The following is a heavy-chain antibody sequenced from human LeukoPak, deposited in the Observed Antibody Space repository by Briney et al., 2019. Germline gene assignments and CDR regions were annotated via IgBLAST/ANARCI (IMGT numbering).Heavy chain of an antibody. CDR1: GLTFSSYA. CDR3: ARELELRLGVEVYYYYGMDV. J-gene: IGHJ6*02. D-gene: IGHD1-7*01. CDR2: ISYDGSNK. Sequence: PGRSLRLSCAASGLTFSSYAMHWVRQAPGKGLEWVAVISYDGSNKYYADSVKGRFTISRDNSKNTLYLQMNSLRAEDTAVYYCARELELRLGVEVYYYYGMDVWGQGTTVTVSS. V-gene: IGHV3-30-3*01.